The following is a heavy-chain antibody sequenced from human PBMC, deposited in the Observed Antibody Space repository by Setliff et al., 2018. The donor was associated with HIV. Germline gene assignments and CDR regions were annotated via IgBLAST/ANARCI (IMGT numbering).Heavy chain of an antibody. CDR2: INPTVGRI. D-gene: IGHD3-10*01. Sequence: GASVKVSCKASGYTFTRYYIHWVRQVPGQGLEWMGIINPTVGRINYAQNLQGRVTMTRDTSTSTVYMELSSLRSDDTAVYYCARGWGLWFGQLSILPLDPWGQGTLVTVSS. CDR1: GYTFTRYY. V-gene: IGHV1-46*01. J-gene: IGHJ5*02. CDR3: ARGWGLWFGQLSILPLDP.